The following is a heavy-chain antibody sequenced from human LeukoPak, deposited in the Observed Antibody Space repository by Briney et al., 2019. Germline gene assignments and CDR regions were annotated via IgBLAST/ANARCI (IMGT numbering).Heavy chain of an antibody. CDR2: INAGNGNT. D-gene: IGHD2-15*01. CDR3: ARGYCSGGSCDLSWFDP. V-gene: IGHV1-3*01. CDR1: GYTFTSYA. J-gene: IGHJ5*02. Sequence: ASVKVSCKASGYTFTSYAMHWVRQAPGQRLEWMGWINAGNGNTKYSQKFQGRVTITRDTSASTAYMELSSLRSEDTAVYNCARGYCSGGSCDLSWFDPWGQGTLVTVSS.